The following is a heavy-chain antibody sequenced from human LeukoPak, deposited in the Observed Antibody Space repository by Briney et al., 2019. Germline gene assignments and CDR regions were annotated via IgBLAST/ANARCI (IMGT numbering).Heavy chain of an antibody. Sequence: PSETLSLTCAVYGGSFCGYYWSWIRQPPGKGLDWIGEINDSGNTNYNPSLKSRVSISVDTSKNQFSLKLSSVTAADTAVYYCARTYYDRPVDYWGQGTLVTVSS. CDR2: INDSGNT. D-gene: IGHD3-16*01. J-gene: IGHJ4*02. V-gene: IGHV4-34*01. CDR3: ARTYYDRPVDY. CDR1: GGSFCGYY.